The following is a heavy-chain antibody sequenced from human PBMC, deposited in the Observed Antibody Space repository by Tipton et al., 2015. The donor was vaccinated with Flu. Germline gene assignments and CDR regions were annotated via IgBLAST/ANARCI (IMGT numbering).Heavy chain of an antibody. CDR1: GFTVSSNY. D-gene: IGHD6-25*01. V-gene: IGHV3-53*01. CDR2: IFAGGDT. Sequence: SLRLSCAASGFTVSSNYMSWVRQAPGKGLKWVSVIFAGGDTYYADSVQGRFTISRDNSRNTLYLQMNSLRAEDTAVYYCTRGAAGLFYFDYWGQGTLVPVSS. J-gene: IGHJ4*02. CDR3: TRGAAGLFYFDY.